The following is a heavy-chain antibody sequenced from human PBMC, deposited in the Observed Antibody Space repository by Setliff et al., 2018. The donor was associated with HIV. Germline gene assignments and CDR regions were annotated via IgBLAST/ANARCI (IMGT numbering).Heavy chain of an antibody. CDR3: ARPIKAAAGNDAFLV. D-gene: IGHD6-13*01. CDR2: IIPMFDTP. Sequence: SVKVSCKSSGGTFSSYAINWVRQAPGQGLEWMGGIIPMFDTPNYAQKFQGRVTITADESTSTAYMELTSLRSEDSAVYFCARPIKAAAGNDAFLVWGQGTLVTVSS. V-gene: IGHV1-69*13. CDR1: GGTFSSYA. J-gene: IGHJ3*01.